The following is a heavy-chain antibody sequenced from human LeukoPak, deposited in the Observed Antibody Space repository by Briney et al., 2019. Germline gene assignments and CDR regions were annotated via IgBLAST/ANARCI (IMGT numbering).Heavy chain of an antibody. CDR2: IIPIFGTA. D-gene: IGHD1-1*01. J-gene: IGHJ4*02. CDR1: GYTFISYA. Sequence: GASVRVSCKASGYTFISYAINWVRQAPGQGLEWMGGIIPIFGTANYAQKFQGRVTITADESTSTAYMELSSLRSEDTAVYYCAREPGGNDDEDLDYWGQGTLVTVSS. V-gene: IGHV1-69*13. CDR3: AREPGGNDDEDLDY.